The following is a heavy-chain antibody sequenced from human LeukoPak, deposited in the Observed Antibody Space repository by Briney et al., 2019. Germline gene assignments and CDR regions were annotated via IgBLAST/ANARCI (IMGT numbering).Heavy chain of an antibody. D-gene: IGHD3-22*01. V-gene: IGHV4-39*07. J-gene: IGHJ4*02. CDR3: ARDPTMYYYDSSGYYG. CDR1: GGSISSSSYY. CDR2: IYYSGST. Sequence: SETLSLTCTVSGGSISSSSYYWGWIRQPPGKGREWIGSIYYSGSTYYNPSLKSRVTISVDTSKNQFSLKLSSVTAADTAVYYCARDPTMYYYDSSGYYGWGQGTLVTVSS.